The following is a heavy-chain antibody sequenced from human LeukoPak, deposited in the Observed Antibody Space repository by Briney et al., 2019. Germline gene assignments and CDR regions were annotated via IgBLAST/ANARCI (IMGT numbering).Heavy chain of an antibody. CDR2: IRYDGSNK. CDR1: GFTFSSYG. Sequence: PGGSLRLSCAASGFTFSSYGMHWVRQAPGKGLEWVAFIRYDGSNKYYADSVKGRFTISRDNSKNTLYLQMNSLRAEDTAVYYCAKPKPDVVVIAPLDYWGQGTLVTVSS. D-gene: IGHD2-21*01. V-gene: IGHV3-30*02. CDR3: AKPKPDVVVIAPLDY. J-gene: IGHJ4*02.